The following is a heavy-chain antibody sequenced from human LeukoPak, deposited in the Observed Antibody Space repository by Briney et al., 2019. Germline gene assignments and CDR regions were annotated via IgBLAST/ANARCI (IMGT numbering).Heavy chain of an antibody. CDR2: IYYSGST. Sequence: SETLSLTCTVSGGSIGSSYWSWIRQPPGKGLEWIGYIYYSGSTNYNPSLKSRGTISVDTSKNQLSLRLTSVTAADTAVYYCASTRSGSNWYFDPWGQGTLVTVSS. D-gene: IGHD6-13*01. V-gene: IGHV4-59*08. CDR3: ASTRSGSNWYFDP. J-gene: IGHJ5*02. CDR1: GGSIGSSY.